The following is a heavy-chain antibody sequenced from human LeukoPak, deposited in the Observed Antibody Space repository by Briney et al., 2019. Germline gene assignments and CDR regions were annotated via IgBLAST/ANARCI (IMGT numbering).Heavy chain of an antibody. J-gene: IGHJ4*02. D-gene: IGHD3-10*01. Sequence: ASVKVSCKASGYTFTGYYMHWARQAPGQGLEWMGWINPNSGGTNYAQKFQGRVTMTRDTSISTAYMELSRLRSGDTAVYYCARDSGERGSGSYLIAYWGQGTLVTVSS. CDR2: INPNSGGT. CDR3: ARDSGERGSGSYLIAY. CDR1: GYTFTGYY. V-gene: IGHV1-2*02.